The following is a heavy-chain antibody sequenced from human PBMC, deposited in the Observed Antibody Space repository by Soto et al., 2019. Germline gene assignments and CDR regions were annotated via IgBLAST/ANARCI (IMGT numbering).Heavy chain of an antibody. V-gene: IGHV4-38-2*01. CDR1: GDSINSGYY. CDR3: ARARKSAYITGGFDS. Sequence: SETLSLTCAVSGDSINSGYYWGWIRQPPGKRLEWIGSIYNSVSTHYNPSLKSRVGISIDTSKNQFSLRLTSVTAADTAMYYCARARKSAYITGGFDSWGQGAQVTVSS. D-gene: IGHD5-18*01. CDR2: IYNSVST. J-gene: IGHJ4*02.